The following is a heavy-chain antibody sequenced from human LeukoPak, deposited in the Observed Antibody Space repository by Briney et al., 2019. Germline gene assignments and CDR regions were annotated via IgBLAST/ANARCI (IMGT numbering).Heavy chain of an antibody. V-gene: IGHV4-39*07. Sequence: SETPSLTCTVSGGSISSSSYYWGWIRQPPGKGLEWIGSIYYSGSTYYNPSLKSRVTISVDTSKNQFSLKLSSVTAADTAVYYCAREETVAAAEDYFDYWGQGTLVTVSS. J-gene: IGHJ4*02. CDR2: IYYSGST. CDR3: AREETVAAAEDYFDY. D-gene: IGHD6-13*01. CDR1: GGSISSSSYY.